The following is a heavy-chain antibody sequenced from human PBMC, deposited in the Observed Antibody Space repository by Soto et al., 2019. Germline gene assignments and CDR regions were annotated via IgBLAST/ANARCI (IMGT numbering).Heavy chain of an antibody. CDR3: ARSARDLVLVPAAMTMDV. J-gene: IGHJ6*02. CDR1: GFTFSSYG. D-gene: IGHD2-2*01. V-gene: IGHV3-33*01. Sequence: QVQLVESGGGVVQPGRSLRLSCAASGFTFSSYGMHWVRQAPGKGLEWGAGVWDDGSNKYYADSVKGRFTISRDNSKNTLYLQMHSLTPEDTAVHYCARSARDLVLVPAAMTMDVWGQGTTVTVSS. CDR2: VWDDGSNK.